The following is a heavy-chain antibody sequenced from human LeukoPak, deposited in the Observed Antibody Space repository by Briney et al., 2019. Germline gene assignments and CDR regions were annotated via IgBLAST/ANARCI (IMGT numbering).Heavy chain of an antibody. J-gene: IGHJ4*02. CDR2: INHSGST. Sequence: PSETLSLTCAVYGGSFSGYYWSWIRQPPGKGLEWIGEINHSGSTNYNPSLKSRVTISVDMSRNQFSLELSSVTAADTAVFYCARGPPTVYGGNGFYYVFDYWGQGTLVTVSS. CDR1: GGSFSGYY. D-gene: IGHD3-22*01. CDR3: ARGPPTVYGGNGFYYVFDY. V-gene: IGHV4-34*01.